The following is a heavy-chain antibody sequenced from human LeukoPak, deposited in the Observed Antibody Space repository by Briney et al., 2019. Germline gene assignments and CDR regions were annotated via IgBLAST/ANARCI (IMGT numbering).Heavy chain of an antibody. D-gene: IGHD2-21*01. V-gene: IGHV4-39*01. J-gene: IGHJ1*01. Sequence: PSETLSLTCTVSGGSISSSSYYWGWIRQPPGKGLEWIGSFYYSGSTYYNPSLKSRVTISVDTSKNQFSLKLSSVTAADTAVYYCARHIDGVYCGGDCYFAEYFHHWGQGTLVTVSS. CDR1: GGSISSSSYY. CDR2: FYYSGST. CDR3: ARHIDGVYCGGDCYFAEYFHH.